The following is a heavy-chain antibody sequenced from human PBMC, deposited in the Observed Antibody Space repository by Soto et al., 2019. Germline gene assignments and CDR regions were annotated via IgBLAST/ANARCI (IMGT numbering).Heavy chain of an antibody. J-gene: IGHJ5*02. CDR3: ARYVLRFLEWPKNWFDP. CDR1: GYSFTSYW. Sequence: GESLKIACNGSGYSFTSYWIGWVRQMPGKGLEWMGIIYPGDSDTRYSPSFQGQVTISADKSISTAYLQWSSLKASDTAMYYCARYVLRFLEWPKNWFDPWGQGTLVTVSS. V-gene: IGHV5-51*01. D-gene: IGHD3-3*01. CDR2: IYPGDSDT.